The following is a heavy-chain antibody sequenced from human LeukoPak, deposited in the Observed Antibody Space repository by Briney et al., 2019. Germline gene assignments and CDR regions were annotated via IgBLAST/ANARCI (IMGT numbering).Heavy chain of an antibody. CDR3: TTIKRGNIFGYFDF. Sequence: SETLSLTCTVSGGSMTTHHWNWIRQTPGKGLEWIGYVFDNGRTKENPSLKSRVPLSADTSKNQLSLRLSSVTAADTAVYYCTTIKRGNIFGYFDFWGQGILVTVSS. J-gene: IGHJ4*02. CDR2: VFDNGRT. V-gene: IGHV4-59*11. CDR1: GGSMTTHH. D-gene: IGHD5-18*01.